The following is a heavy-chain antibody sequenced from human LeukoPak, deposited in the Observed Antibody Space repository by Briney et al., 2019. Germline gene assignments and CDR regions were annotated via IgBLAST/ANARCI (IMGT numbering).Heavy chain of an antibody. Sequence: SQTLSLTCTVSGGSISSSSYYWSWIRQPAGKGLEWIGRIYTSASTNYNPSLNSRVTISIDTSKNQFSLSLSSVTAADTAVYYCARVSPSGVWDVWGQGTTVTVSS. CDR1: GGSISSSSYY. D-gene: IGHD3-10*01. V-gene: IGHV4-61*02. CDR3: ARVSPSGVWDV. CDR2: IYTSAST. J-gene: IGHJ6*02.